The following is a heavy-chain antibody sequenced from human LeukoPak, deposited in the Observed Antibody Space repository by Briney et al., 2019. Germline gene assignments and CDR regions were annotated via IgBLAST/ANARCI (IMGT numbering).Heavy chain of an antibody. CDR3: ARGGSSWQSFDF. D-gene: IGHD6-13*01. Sequence: SETLSLTCTVYGGSISNYYWSWIRQPAGKGLEWIGRIDASGSTNYNPSLKSRVTMSVDTSKNQFSLKLTSVTAADTAVYYCARGGSSWQSFDFWGQGTLVTVSS. V-gene: IGHV4-4*07. CDR1: GGSISNYY. CDR2: IDASGST. J-gene: IGHJ4*02.